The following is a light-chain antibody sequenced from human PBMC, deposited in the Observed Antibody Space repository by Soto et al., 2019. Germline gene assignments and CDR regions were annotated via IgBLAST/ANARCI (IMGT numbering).Light chain of an antibody. V-gene: IGKV3-15*01. Sequence: EVVMTQSPATLSVSPGERATLSCRASQSVSINLAWYQQKLGQAPRLLIYGASTGATGLPARFSGSGSGTDFTLTISSLQSEDFALYYCQQYNTWPLTFSGGTQLEI. CDR2: GAS. CDR1: QSVSIN. J-gene: IGKJ4*01. CDR3: QQYNTWPLT.